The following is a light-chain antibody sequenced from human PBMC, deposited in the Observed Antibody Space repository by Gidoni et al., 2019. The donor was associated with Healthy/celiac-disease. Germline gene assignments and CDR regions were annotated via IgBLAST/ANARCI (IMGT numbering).Light chain of an antibody. CDR3: QQRSNWPPGLT. J-gene: IGKJ4*01. CDR1: QSVSSY. Sequence: ELVLTQSPATLSLSPGARATLPCRASQSVSSYLAWYQQKPGQAPRLLIYDASTRATGIPARFSGSGSGTDFTLTISSLEPEDFAVYYCQQRSNWPPGLTFGGGTKVEIK. V-gene: IGKV3-11*01. CDR2: DAS.